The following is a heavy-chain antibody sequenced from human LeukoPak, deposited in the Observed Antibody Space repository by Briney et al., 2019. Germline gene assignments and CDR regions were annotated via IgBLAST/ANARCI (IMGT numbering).Heavy chain of an antibody. V-gene: IGHV3-9*01. CDR2: INWNGGGT. CDR1: GYSFKGYG. J-gene: IGHJ6*02. Sequence: GGSLRLSCAATGYSFKGYGMHWVRQPPGKGLEWVSAINWNGGGTDYADSVKGRFTIFRDNAKNSLYLQLSSLRPEDTALYYCAKHLTATNTYIFFGLDAWGQGTSVTVSS. CDR3: AKHLTATNTYIFFGLDA. D-gene: IGHD1-26*01.